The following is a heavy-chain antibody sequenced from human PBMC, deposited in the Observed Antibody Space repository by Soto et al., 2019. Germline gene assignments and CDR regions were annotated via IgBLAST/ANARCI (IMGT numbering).Heavy chain of an antibody. Sequence: SETLSLTCTVSGGSISSSSYYWGWIRQPPGKGLEWIGSIYYSGSTYYNPSLKSRVTISVDTSKNQFSLKLSSVTAADTAVYYCARHQTSGSPTYYDILTGGYGMDVWGQGTTVTVS. CDR2: IYYSGST. J-gene: IGHJ6*02. CDR1: GGSISSSSYY. D-gene: IGHD3-9*01. V-gene: IGHV4-39*01. CDR3: ARHQTSGSPTYYDILTGGYGMDV.